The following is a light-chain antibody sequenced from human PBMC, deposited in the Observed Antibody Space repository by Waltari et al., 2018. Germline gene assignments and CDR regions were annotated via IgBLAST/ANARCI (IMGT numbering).Light chain of an antibody. CDR1: QSIGRY. CDR2: GAS. V-gene: IGKV3-20*01. J-gene: IGKJ1*01. CDR3: QNHERLPAT. Sequence: ELVLTQSPGTLSLSPGERATLSCRVSQSIGRYLAWYQQKPDQAPRLLIYGASSRATGIPDRFSGSGSGTDFSLTISRLEPEDFAVYYCQNHERLPATFGQGTKVEIK.